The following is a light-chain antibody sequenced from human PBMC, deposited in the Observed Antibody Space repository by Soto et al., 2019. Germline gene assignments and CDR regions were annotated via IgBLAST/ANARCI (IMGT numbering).Light chain of an antibody. CDR1: QAISDW. V-gene: IGKV1-12*02. J-gene: IGKJ2*01. CDR2: SAS. Sequence: DIQMTQSPSSVSASVGDRVTITCRARQAISDWVAWYQQKPGKAPKLLIHSASSLQNEVPSTFSGSTSGTDFTLTVSGLQPEDVATFYCQQGDSFPYTFGRGTKLEI. CDR3: QQGDSFPYT.